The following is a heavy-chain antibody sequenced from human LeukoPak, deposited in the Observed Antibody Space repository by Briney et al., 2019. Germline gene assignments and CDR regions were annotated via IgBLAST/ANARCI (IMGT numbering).Heavy chain of an antibody. CDR2: ISSSSSYI. CDR3: ARALTDYGGTSFDY. D-gene: IGHD4-23*01. Sequence: PGGSLRLSCAASGFTFSSYWMHWVRQAPGKGLEWVSSISSSSSYIYYADSVKGRFTISRDNAKNSLYLQMNSLRAEDTAVYYCARALTDYGGTSFDYWGQGTLVTVSS. V-gene: IGHV3-21*01. J-gene: IGHJ4*02. CDR1: GFTFSSYW.